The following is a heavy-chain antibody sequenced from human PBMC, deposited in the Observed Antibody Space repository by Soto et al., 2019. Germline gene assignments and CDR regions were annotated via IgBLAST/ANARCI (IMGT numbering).Heavy chain of an antibody. Sequence: QVQLVQSGAEVKKSGASVKVSCKASGYTFTSHDINWVRQAPGPGLEWMGWMNPNSGNTGYAQKFQGRVTMTRNTSIITAYMELSSLRSEDTAVYYCARWDYGYYARFDYWGQGTLVTVSS. CDR1: GYTFTSHD. CDR2: MNPNSGNT. CDR3: ARWDYGYYARFDY. J-gene: IGHJ4*02. D-gene: IGHD4-17*01. V-gene: IGHV1-8*01.